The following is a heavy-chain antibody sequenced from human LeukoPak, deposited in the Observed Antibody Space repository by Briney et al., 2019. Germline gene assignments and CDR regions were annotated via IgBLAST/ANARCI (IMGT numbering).Heavy chain of an antibody. CDR2: INQDDNEK. CDR3: ARGLYGSGRRSLMAH. CDR1: GSPFHNYW. D-gene: IGHD3-10*01. Sequence: GGSLRLSCAASGSPFHNYWMTWVRQAPGKGLGWVANINQDDNEKYYLDSVKGRFTISRDNAETSLFLQMTSLRVEDTAIYYCARGLYGSGRRSLMAHWGPGTLVAVSS. J-gene: IGHJ4*02. V-gene: IGHV3-7*01.